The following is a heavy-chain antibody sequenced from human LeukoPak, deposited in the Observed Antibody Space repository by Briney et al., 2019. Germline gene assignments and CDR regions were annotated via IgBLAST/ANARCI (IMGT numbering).Heavy chain of an antibody. CDR3: AREREASVYALDY. D-gene: IGHD2-8*01. CDR2: INPSGGST. CDR1: GYTFTIYY. Sequence: ASVTVSFKASGYTFTIYYMHWVRQAPGQGLEWMGIINPSGGSTSYAQKFQDRVTMTRDTSTSTVYLELSSLRSEDTAVYYCAREREASVYALDYWGQGTLVTVSS. V-gene: IGHV1-46*01. J-gene: IGHJ4*02.